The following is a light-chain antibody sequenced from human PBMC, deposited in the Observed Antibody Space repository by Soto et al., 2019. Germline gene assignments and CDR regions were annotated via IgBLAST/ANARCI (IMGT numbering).Light chain of an antibody. CDR3: QQRSNSTIT. CDR1: RSVRRY. CDR2: DAS. J-gene: IGKJ5*01. Sequence: IVLTQSPATRSFSPGESATLSCRATRSVRRYLDWYQQKPGKAPRLLIYDASSRPTDIPARFSGSGSGTDLTLTISSIETEDFELYYCQQRSNSTITFGQGTRLEIK. V-gene: IGKV3-11*01.